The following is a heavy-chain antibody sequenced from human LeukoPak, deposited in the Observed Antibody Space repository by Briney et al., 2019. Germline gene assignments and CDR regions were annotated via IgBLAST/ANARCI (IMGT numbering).Heavy chain of an antibody. CDR2: ISYDGSNK. D-gene: IGHD3-22*01. V-gene: IGHV3-30*18. J-gene: IGHJ4*02. Sequence: GGSLRLSCAASGFTFSSYGMHWVRQAPGKGLEWVAVISYDGSNKYYADSVKGRFTISRDNSKNTLYLQMNSLRAEDTAVYYCAKASTVYSYFDPWGQGTLVTVSS. CDR3: AKASTVYSYFDP. CDR1: GFTFSSYG.